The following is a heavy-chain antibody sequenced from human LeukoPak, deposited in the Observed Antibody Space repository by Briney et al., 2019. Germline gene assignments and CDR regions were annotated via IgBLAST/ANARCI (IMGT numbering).Heavy chain of an antibody. D-gene: IGHD6-19*01. V-gene: IGHV3-23*01. CDR1: GFTFSSYA. J-gene: IGHJ4*02. CDR3: AKEWASGSGWYYFDY. CDR2: ISGSGGST. Sequence: PGGSLRLSCAASGFTFSSYAMSWVRQAPGKGLEWVSAISGSGGSTYYANSVKGRFTISRDNSKNTLYLQMNSLRAEDTAVYYCAKEWASGSGWYYFDYWGQGTLVTVSS.